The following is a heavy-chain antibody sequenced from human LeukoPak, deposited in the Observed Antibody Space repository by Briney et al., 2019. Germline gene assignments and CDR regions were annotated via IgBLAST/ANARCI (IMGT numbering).Heavy chain of an antibody. D-gene: IGHD3-22*01. CDR2: ISGSGSST. V-gene: IGHV3-23*01. CDR1: GFTFSSYA. Sequence: AGGSLRLSCAASGFTFSSYAMSWVRQAPGEGLEWVSGISGSGSSTYYADSVKGRFTISRDNSKNTLSLQMNSLRADDTAVYYCARPLGSTGYYFGYWGQGALVTVSS. J-gene: IGHJ4*02. CDR3: ARPLGSTGYYFGY.